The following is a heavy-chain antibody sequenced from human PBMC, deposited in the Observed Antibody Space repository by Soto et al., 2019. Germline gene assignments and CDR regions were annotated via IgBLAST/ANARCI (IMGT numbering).Heavy chain of an antibody. D-gene: IGHD5-12*01. Sequence: ASETLSLTCTVSGASISPFYWSWIRQPPGKGLEWIGYIYYTGNTNFNPSLKSRVTISADTSKNQFSLKLSSVTTADTAVYFCARVGGYNYFDHWGQGTQVTVSS. CDR1: GASISPFY. J-gene: IGHJ4*02. CDR2: IYYTGNT. V-gene: IGHV4-59*01. CDR3: ARVGGYNYFDH.